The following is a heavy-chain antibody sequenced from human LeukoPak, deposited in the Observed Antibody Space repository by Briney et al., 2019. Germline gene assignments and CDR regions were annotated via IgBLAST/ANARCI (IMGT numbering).Heavy chain of an antibody. J-gene: IGHJ6*03. V-gene: IGHV3-21*01. CDR1: GFTFSTYS. Sequence: PGGSLRLSCAASGFTFSTYSMNWARQAPGKGLEWASSISSSSSYIYYADSVKGRFTISRDNAKNSLYLQMNSLRAEDTAVYYCARDGGSYYPYFYYCYMDVWGKGTTVTVSS. D-gene: IGHD1-26*01. CDR3: ARDGGSYYPYFYYCYMDV. CDR2: ISSSSSYI.